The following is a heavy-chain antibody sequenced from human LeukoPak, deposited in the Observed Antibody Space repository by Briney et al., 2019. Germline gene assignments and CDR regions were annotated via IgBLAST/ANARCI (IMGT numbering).Heavy chain of an antibody. CDR2: INPSGGST. V-gene: IGHV1-46*01. CDR1: GYTFTSYY. D-gene: IGHD3-22*01. J-gene: IGHJ4*02. Sequence: ASVKVSCKASGYTFTSYYMHWVRQAPGQGLEWMGIINPSGGSTSYAQKFQGRVTMTRDMSTSTVYMELSSLRSEDTAVYYCARDPDSNYYDSSGYPFDYWGQGTLVIVSS. CDR3: ARDPDSNYYDSSGYPFDY.